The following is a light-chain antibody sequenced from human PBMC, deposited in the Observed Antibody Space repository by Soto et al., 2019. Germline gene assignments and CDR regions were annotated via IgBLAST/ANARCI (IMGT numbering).Light chain of an antibody. CDR3: QQYYSLPPT. V-gene: IGKV4-1*01. CDR2: WAS. J-gene: IGKJ1*01. CDR1: QTVFYSSTGKNY. Sequence: DIVMTQSPDSLAVSLGERATINCKSTQTVFYSSTGKNYLACYQQRPGQPPKLLIYWASTRESGVPDRFSGSGSGTDFTLTISSLQAEDVAVYYCQQYYSLPPTFGQGTRVEI.